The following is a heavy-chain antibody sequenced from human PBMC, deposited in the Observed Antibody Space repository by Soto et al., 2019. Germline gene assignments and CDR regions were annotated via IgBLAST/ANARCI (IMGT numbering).Heavy chain of an antibody. V-gene: IGHV4-31*03. Sequence: SETLSLTCTVSGGSISSGGYYWSWIRQHPGKGLEWIGYIYYSGSTYYNPSLKSRVTISIDTSKNQFSLKLSSVTAADTAVYYCARESKRDIVATIFSDGIDYWGQGTLVTVSS. J-gene: IGHJ4*02. CDR1: GGSISSGGYY. CDR2: IYYSGST. D-gene: IGHD5-12*01. CDR3: ARESKRDIVATIFSDGIDY.